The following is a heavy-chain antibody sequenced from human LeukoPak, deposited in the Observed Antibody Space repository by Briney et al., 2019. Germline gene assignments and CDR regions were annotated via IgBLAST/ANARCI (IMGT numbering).Heavy chain of an antibody. CDR1: GGSFSGYY. Sequence: SEILSLTCAVYGGSFSGYYWSWIRQPAGKGLEWIGRIYTSGSTNYNPSLKSRVTMSVDTSKNQFSLKLSSVTAADTAVYYCARDSLYCSGGSCYSLAFDIWGQGTMVTVSS. D-gene: IGHD2-15*01. CDR2: IYTSGST. CDR3: ARDSLYCSGGSCYSLAFDI. V-gene: IGHV4-4*07. J-gene: IGHJ3*02.